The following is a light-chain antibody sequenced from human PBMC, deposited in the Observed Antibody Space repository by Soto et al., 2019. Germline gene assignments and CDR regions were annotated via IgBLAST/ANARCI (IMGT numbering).Light chain of an antibody. J-gene: IGKJ5*01. V-gene: IGKV3-11*01. CDR3: QQSNTWPPIT. CDR2: DAS. Sequence: ELVMTQSPATLSVSTGEKITLSCRASESVFTGLAWYQQKPGQAPRLPIYDASRRASGVPARFSGSGSGTDFTLTISSLEPEDFALYYCQQSNTWPPITFGQGTRLEIK. CDR1: ESVFTG.